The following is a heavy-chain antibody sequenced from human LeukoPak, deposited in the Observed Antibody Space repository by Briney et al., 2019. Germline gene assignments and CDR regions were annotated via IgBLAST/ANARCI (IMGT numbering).Heavy chain of an antibody. CDR1: GGSISSGGYY. Sequence: SSQTLSLTCTVSGGSISSGGYYWSWIRQHPRKGLEWIGYIYYSGSTYYNPSLKSRVTISVDTSKNQFSLKLSSVTAADTAVYYCARVGGYCSNTSCYRSFDPWGQGTLVTVSS. CDR3: ARVGGYCSNTSCYRSFDP. J-gene: IGHJ5*02. V-gene: IGHV4-31*03. CDR2: IYYSGST. D-gene: IGHD2-2*02.